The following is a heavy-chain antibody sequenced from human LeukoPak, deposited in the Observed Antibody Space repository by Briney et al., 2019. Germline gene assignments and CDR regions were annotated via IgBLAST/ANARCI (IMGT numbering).Heavy chain of an antibody. Sequence: GGSLRLSCAASGFTFSSYSMNWVRQAPGKGLEWVSSISSSSYIYYADSVKGRFTISRDNAKNSLYLQMNSLRAEDTAVYYCALLPYGDPTPFDYWGQGTLVTVSS. J-gene: IGHJ4*02. CDR2: ISSSSYI. D-gene: IGHD4-17*01. V-gene: IGHV3-21*01. CDR1: GFTFSSYS. CDR3: ALLPYGDPTPFDY.